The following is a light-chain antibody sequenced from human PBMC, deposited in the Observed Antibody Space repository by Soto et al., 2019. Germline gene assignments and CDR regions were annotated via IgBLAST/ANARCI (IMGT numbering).Light chain of an antibody. CDR1: QSLLNSANDKIH. V-gene: IGKV4-1*01. CDR2: RAS. Sequence: DIVMTQSPGTLAVSLGERATTNCKSSQSLLNSANDKIHLAWYQQKPGQPPKLLIWRASTRDSGVPDRFSGSGSGTDLTLTINSLQAEDVATYYCQQYFSAHLTFGGGTKVEI. J-gene: IGKJ4*01. CDR3: QQYFSAHLT.